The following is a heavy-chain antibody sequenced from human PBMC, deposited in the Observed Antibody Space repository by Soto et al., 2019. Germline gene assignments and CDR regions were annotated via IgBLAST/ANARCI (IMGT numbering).Heavy chain of an antibody. Sequence: PGGSLRLSCAASGFTFSDYGMHWVRQAPGKGLEWVAIIWYDESNKYYADSVTGRFTISRDNSNNMVYLQMNSLRAEDTAVYYCAKGGSNEAMDVWGQGTTVTVSS. V-gene: IGHV3-30*02. CDR1: GFTFSDYG. J-gene: IGHJ6*02. D-gene: IGHD1-1*01. CDR3: AKGGSNEAMDV. CDR2: IWYDESNK.